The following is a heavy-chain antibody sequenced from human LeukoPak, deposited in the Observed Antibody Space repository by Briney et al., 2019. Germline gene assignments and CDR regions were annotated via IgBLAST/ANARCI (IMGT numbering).Heavy chain of an antibody. CDR1: GYTFTGSY. J-gene: IGHJ4*02. CDR3: ARGRGLYCSSTSCYSPGDY. V-gene: IGHV1-2*06. CDR2: INPNSGGT. Sequence: ASVKVSCKTSGYTFTGSYMHWVRQAPGQGLEWMGRINPNSGGTNYAQKFQGRVTMTRDTSISTAYMDLSRLRPDDTAVYYCARGRGLYCSSTSCYSPGDYWGQGTLVTVSS. D-gene: IGHD2-2*01.